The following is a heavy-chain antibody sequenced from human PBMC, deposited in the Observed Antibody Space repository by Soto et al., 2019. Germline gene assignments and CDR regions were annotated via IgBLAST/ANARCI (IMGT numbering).Heavy chain of an antibody. J-gene: IGHJ4*02. Sequence: SETLSLTCTVSGGSISSGGYYWSWIRQHPGKGLEWIGYIYYSGSTYYNPSLKSRVTISVDTFKNQFSLKLSSVTAADTAVYYCARVPITMVRGVIIISMLHDYWGQGTLVTVSS. CDR3: ARVPITMVRGVIIISMLHDY. D-gene: IGHD3-10*01. CDR1: GGSISSGGYY. V-gene: IGHV4-31*03. CDR2: IYYSGST.